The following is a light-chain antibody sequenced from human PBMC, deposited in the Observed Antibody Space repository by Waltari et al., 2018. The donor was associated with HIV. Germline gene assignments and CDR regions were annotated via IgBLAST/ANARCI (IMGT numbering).Light chain of an antibody. Sequence: EILMTQSPATLSVSPGETATLSCRASQSINNNLAWYQQKPGQAPRLLIYGASTGATGVPARFSGSGSGTEFTLTISSLQSEDFAVYYCQQYNNWPGITFGPGTKVDIK. CDR1: QSINNN. J-gene: IGKJ3*01. V-gene: IGKV3-15*01. CDR2: GAS. CDR3: QQYNNWPGIT.